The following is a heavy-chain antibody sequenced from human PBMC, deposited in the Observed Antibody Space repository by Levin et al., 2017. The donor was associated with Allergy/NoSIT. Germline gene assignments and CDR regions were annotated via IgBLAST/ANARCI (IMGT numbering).Heavy chain of an antibody. D-gene: IGHD2-15*01. CDR1: GYTFTGYY. Sequence: ASVKVSCKASGYTFTGYYMHWVRQAPGQGLEWMGWINPNSGGTNYAQKFQGWVTMTRDTSISTAYMELSRLRSDDTAVYYCARAQPGGDTTEANCSGGSCYPNWFDPWGQGTLVTVSS. CDR2: INPNSGGT. CDR3: ARAQPGGDTTEANCSGGSCYPNWFDP. V-gene: IGHV1-2*04. J-gene: IGHJ5*02.